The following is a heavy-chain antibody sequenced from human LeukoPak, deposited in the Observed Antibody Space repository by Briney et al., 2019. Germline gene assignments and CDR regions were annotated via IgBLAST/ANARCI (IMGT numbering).Heavy chain of an antibody. CDR1: GGSISSSSYY. V-gene: IGHV4-39*01. D-gene: IGHD3-22*01. CDR2: IYYSGST. CDR3: ARGSADDSSGYYPLSYYYYYGMDV. Sequence: SETLSLTCTVSGGSISSSSYYWGWIRQPPGKGLEWIGSIYYSGSTYYNPSLKSRVTISVDTSKNQFSLKLSSVTAADTAVYYCARGSADDSSGYYPLSYYYYYGMDVWGRGTTVTVSS. J-gene: IGHJ6*02.